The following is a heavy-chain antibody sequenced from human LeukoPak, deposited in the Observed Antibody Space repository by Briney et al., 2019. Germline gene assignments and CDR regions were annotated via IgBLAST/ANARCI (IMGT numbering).Heavy chain of an antibody. D-gene: IGHD2-15*01. Sequence: SETLSLTCTVSGGSISSYYWSWIRQPPGKGLEWIGYIYYSGSTNYNPSLKSRVTISVDTSKNQFSLQLSSVIAADTAVYYCARGSTYCSGGSCYSDWSDPWGQGTLVTVSS. J-gene: IGHJ5*02. CDR3: ARGSTYCSGGSCYSDWSDP. V-gene: IGHV4-59*01. CDR2: IYYSGST. CDR1: GGSISSYY.